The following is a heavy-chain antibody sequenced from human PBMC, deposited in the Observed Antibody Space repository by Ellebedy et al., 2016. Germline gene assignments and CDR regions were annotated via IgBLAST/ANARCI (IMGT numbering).Heavy chain of an antibody. V-gene: IGHV4-34*01. J-gene: IGHJ4*02. Sequence: SETLSLTCAVYGGSFSGYYWSWIRQPPGKGLEWIGEINHSGSTNYNPSLKSRVTISVDTSKNQFSLKLSSVTAAGTAVYYCARGRTKRITMVRGVIPYFDYWGQGTLVTVSS. CDR2: INHSGST. CDR3: ARGRTKRITMVRGVIPYFDY. D-gene: IGHD3-10*01. CDR1: GGSFSGYY.